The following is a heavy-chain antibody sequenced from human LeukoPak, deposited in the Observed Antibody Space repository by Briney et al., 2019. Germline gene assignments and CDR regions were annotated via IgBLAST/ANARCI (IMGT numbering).Heavy chain of an antibody. CDR1: GFTFSSYG. J-gene: IGHJ4*02. CDR3: TKETPRSYVDY. V-gene: IGHV3-30*18. Sequence: GGSLRLSCAASGFTFSSYGMHWVRQAPGKGLEWVAVISYDGSNKYYADSVKGRFTISRDNSKNTLYLQMNSLRAEDTAVYYCTKETPRSYVDYWGQGTLVTVSS. CDR2: ISYDGSNK. D-gene: IGHD1-14*01.